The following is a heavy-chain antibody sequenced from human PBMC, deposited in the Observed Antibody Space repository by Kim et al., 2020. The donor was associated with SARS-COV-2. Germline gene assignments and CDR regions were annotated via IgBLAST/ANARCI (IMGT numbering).Heavy chain of an antibody. CDR3: ARLRDYSSSWYEDY. V-gene: IGHV4-59*08. D-gene: IGHD6-13*01. CDR2: IYYSGST. CDR1: GGSISSYY. J-gene: IGHJ4*02. Sequence: SETLSLTCTVSGGSISSYYWSWIRQPPGKGLEWIGYIYYSGSTNYNPSLKSRVTISVDTSKNQFSLKLSSVTAADTAVYYCARLRDYSSSWYEDYWGQGTLVTVSS.